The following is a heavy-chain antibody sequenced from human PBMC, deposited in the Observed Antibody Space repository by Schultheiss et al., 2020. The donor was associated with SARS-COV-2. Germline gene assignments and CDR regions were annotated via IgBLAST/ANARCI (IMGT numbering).Heavy chain of an antibody. D-gene: IGHD6-6*01. Sequence: SETLSLTCTVSGGSISSYYWSWIRQPPGKGLEWIGYIYYSGSTNYNPSLKSRVTISVDTSKNQFSLQLNSVTPEDTAVYYCAREVSGHDYYYYMDVWGKGTTVTVS. CDR1: GGSISSYY. CDR2: IYYSGST. CDR3: AREVSGHDYYYYMDV. J-gene: IGHJ6*03. V-gene: IGHV4-59*12.